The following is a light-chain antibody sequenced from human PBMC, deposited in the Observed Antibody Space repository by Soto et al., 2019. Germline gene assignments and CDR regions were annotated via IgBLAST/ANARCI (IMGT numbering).Light chain of an antibody. CDR2: EVS. CDR1: SSDVGDYDY. J-gene: IGLJ3*02. Sequence: QSVLTQPPSASGSPGQSVTISCTGTSSDVGDYDYVAWFQQHPGKAPKLMIHEVSKRPSGVPDRFSGSKSGNTASLTVSGLQAEDEADYYCSSYAGNNNMVFGGGTQLTVL. V-gene: IGLV2-8*01. CDR3: SSYAGNNNMV.